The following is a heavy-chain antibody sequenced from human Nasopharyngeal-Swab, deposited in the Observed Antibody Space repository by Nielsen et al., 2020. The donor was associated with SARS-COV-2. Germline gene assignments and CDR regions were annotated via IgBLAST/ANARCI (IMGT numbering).Heavy chain of an antibody. V-gene: IGHV4-34*01. J-gene: IGHJ3*02. CDR3: ARAPDGYNWKTDAFDI. Sequence: SETLSLTCAVYGGSFSGYYWSWIRQPPGKGLEWIGYIYYSGSTYYNPSLKSRVTISVDTSKNQFSLKLSSVTAADTAVYYCARAPDGYNWKTDAFDIWGQGTMVTVSS. CDR2: IYYSGST. D-gene: IGHD5-24*01. CDR1: GGSFSGYY.